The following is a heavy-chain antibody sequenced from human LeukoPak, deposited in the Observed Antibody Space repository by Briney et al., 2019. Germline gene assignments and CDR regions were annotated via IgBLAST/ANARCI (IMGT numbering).Heavy chain of an antibody. CDR3: AKPYSSSWYGGFDY. Sequence: PGGSLRLSCAASGFTFSSYSMNWVRQAPGKGLEWVSAISGSGGSTYYADSVKGRFTISRDNSKNTLYLQMNSLRAEDTAVYYCAKPYSSSWYGGFDYWGQGTLVTVSS. CDR1: GFTFSSYS. V-gene: IGHV3-23*01. J-gene: IGHJ4*02. CDR2: ISGSGGST. D-gene: IGHD6-13*01.